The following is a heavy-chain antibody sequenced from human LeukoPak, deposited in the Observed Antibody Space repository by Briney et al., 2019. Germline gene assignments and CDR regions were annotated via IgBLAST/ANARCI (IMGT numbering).Heavy chain of an antibody. V-gene: IGHV3-23*01. CDR3: AKCINPFAVTWDY. CDR1: GFTFSGYA. CDR2: ISGSGGST. Sequence: PGGSLRLSCAASGFTFSGYAMSWVRQAPGKGLEWVSAISGSGGSTYYADTVKGRFTISRDNSKNTLYLQMNSLRAEDTAVYYCAKCINPFAVTWDYWGQGTLVTGSS. D-gene: IGHD2-21*02. J-gene: IGHJ4*02.